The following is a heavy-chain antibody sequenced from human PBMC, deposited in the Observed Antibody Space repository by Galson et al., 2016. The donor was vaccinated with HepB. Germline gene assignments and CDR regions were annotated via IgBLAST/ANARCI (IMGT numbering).Heavy chain of an antibody. V-gene: IGHV3-49*03. Sequence: SLRLSCATSGFTFADYAMTWFRQTPGEGLEWVGFVRSETYGGTTDYAASVEGKFTISRDDSNSIAYLQMNSLKTEDTAVYYCSRISGYNYGHDFDYWGQGTLVTVSS. CDR2: VRSETYGGTT. CDR1: GFTFADYA. D-gene: IGHD5-18*01. J-gene: IGHJ4*02. CDR3: SRISGYNYGHDFDY.